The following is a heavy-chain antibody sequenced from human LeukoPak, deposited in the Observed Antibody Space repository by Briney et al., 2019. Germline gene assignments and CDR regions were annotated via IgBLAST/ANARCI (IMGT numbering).Heavy chain of an antibody. V-gene: IGHV3-7*01. Sequence: PGGSLRLSCAASGFTFENYWMSWVRQAPGKGPEWVANIKQDGSVEHYLDSVKGRFNISRDNAKNSLILQMNSLRVEDTAVYYCARWAGVTDYWGQGTLVTVYS. D-gene: IGHD5-18*01. CDR1: GFTFENYW. CDR2: IKQDGSVE. CDR3: ARWAGVTDY. J-gene: IGHJ4*02.